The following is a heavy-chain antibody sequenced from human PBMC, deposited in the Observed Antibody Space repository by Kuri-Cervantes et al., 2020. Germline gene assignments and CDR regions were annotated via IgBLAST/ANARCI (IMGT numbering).Heavy chain of an antibody. V-gene: IGHV3-11*01. D-gene: IGHD3-10*01. CDR3: ARAGAHAMVQGVTIREHDAFDI. J-gene: IGHJ3*02. Sequence: GESLKISCAASGFTFSDYYMSWIRQAPGKGLEWVSYISSSGSTIYYADSVKGRFTISRDNAKNSLYLQMNSLRAEDTAVYYCARAGAHAMVQGVTIREHDAFDIWGQGTMVTVSS. CDR1: GFTFSDYY. CDR2: ISSSGSTI.